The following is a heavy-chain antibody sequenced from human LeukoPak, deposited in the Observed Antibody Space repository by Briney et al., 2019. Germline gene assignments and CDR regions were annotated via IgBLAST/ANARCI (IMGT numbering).Heavy chain of an antibody. CDR3: ARIGRRLVLHPLDY. D-gene: IGHD3-9*01. V-gene: IGHV4-39*07. CDR2: IYYSGST. J-gene: IGHJ4*02. Sequence: PSETLSLTCTVSGGSISSSSYYWGWIRQPPGKGLEWIGSIYYSGSTYYNPSLKSRVTISVDTSKNQFSLKLSSVTAADTAVYYCARIGRRLVLHPLDYWGQGTLVTVSS. CDR1: GGSISSSSYY.